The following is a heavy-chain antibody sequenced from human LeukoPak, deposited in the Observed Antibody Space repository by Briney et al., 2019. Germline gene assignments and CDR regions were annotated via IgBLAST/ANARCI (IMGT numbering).Heavy chain of an antibody. CDR3: ARAKKVVPAASYWFDP. CDR1: GYTFTGYY. J-gene: IGHJ5*02. Sequence: ASVKVSCKASGYTFTGYYMHWVRQAPEQGLEWMGRINPNSGGTNYAQKFQGRVTMTRDTSISTAYMELSRLRSDDTAVYYCARAKKVVPAASYWFDPWGQGTLVTVSS. D-gene: IGHD2-2*01. CDR2: INPNSGGT. V-gene: IGHV1-2*06.